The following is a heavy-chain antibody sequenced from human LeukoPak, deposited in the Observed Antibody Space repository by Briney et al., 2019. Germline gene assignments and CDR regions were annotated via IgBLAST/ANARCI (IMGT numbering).Heavy chain of an antibody. Sequence: SETLSLTCTVSGGSISSYYWSWIRQPPGKGLEWIGYIYYSGSTNYNPSLKSRVTISVDTSKNKFSLKLSSVTAADTAVYYCAREEDSSGFVDAFDIWGQGTMVTVSS. CDR3: AREEDSSGFVDAFDI. J-gene: IGHJ3*02. CDR1: GGSISSYY. CDR2: IYYSGST. V-gene: IGHV4-59*01. D-gene: IGHD6-19*01.